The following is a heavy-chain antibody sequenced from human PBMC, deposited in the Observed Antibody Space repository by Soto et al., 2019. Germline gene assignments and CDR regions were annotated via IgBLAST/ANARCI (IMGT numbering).Heavy chain of an antibody. D-gene: IGHD1-1*01. CDR2: IIPIFGTA. V-gene: IGHV1-69*13. Sequence: SVKVSCKASGGTFSSYAISWVRQAPGQGLEWMGGIIPIFGTANYAQKFQGRVTVTADESTSTAYMELSSLRSEDTAVYYCARGKRPAIIRRTPNCMHVWGQGTTVTVSS. CDR1: GGTFSSYA. J-gene: IGHJ6*02. CDR3: ARGKRPAIIRRTPNCMHV.